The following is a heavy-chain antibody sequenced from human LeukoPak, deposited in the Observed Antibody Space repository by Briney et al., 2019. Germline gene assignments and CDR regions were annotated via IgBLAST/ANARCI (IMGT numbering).Heavy chain of an antibody. CDR1: GFTFSSYA. V-gene: IGHV3-23*01. Sequence: GGSLRLSCAASGFTFSSYAMSWVRQAPGKGLEWVSTLSGSDITTYYADSVKGRFTISRDNSKNTLYLQMNSLRAEDTAVYYCAKGIYSSGWSYFDYWGQGTPVTVSS. J-gene: IGHJ4*02. CDR3: AKGIYSSGWSYFDY. CDR2: LSGSDITT. D-gene: IGHD6-19*01.